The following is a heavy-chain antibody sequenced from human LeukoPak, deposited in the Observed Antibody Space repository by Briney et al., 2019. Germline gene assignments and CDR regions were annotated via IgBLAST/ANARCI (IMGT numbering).Heavy chain of an antibody. D-gene: IGHD6-6*01. CDR1: GGSFSGYY. V-gene: IGHV4-59*01. Sequence: PSETLSLTCAVYGGSFSGYYWSWIRQPPGKGLEWIGYIYYSGSTNYNPSLKSRVTISVDTSKNQFSLKLSSVTAADTAVYYCAREGPLVYWGQGTLVTVSS. J-gene: IGHJ4*02. CDR3: AREGPLVY. CDR2: IYYSGST.